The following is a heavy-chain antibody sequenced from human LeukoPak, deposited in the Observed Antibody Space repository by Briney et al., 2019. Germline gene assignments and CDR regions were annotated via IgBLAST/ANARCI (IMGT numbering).Heavy chain of an antibody. J-gene: IGHJ4*02. Sequence: GASVKVSCKASGYTFTGYYMHWVRQAPGQGLEWMGRINPNSGGTNYAQKFQGRVTMTRDTSISTAYMELSRLRSDDTAVYYCARDPYGSGQFDYWGQGTLVTVSP. CDR2: INPNSGGT. CDR3: ARDPYGSGQFDY. V-gene: IGHV1-2*06. CDR1: GYTFTGYY. D-gene: IGHD3-10*01.